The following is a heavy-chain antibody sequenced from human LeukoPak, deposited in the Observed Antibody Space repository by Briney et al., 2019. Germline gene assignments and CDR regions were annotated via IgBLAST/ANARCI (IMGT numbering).Heavy chain of an antibody. D-gene: IGHD2-15*01. V-gene: IGHV3-48*01. Sequence: GGSLRLSCAASGFTFSSYSMNWVRQAPGKGLEWVSYISSSSSTIYYADSVKGRFTISRDNAKNSLYLQMNSLRAEDTAVYYCAREGYCSGGSCYPPDYWGQGTLVTVSS. J-gene: IGHJ4*02. CDR1: GFTFSSYS. CDR3: AREGYCSGGSCYPPDY. CDR2: ISSSSSTI.